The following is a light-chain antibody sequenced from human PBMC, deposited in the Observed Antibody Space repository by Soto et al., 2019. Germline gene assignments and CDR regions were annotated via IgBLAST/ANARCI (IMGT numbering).Light chain of an antibody. CDR2: GAS. CDR3: QQYGSSRLT. Sequence: EIVMTQSPATLSVSPGERATLSCRASQSVSSNLAWYQHKPGQAPRLLIYGASTRATGIPARFSGSGSGTDFTLTLSRLEPEDFAVYYCQQYGSSRLTFGGGTKVDIK. CDR1: QSVSSN. V-gene: IGKV3-20*01. J-gene: IGKJ4*01.